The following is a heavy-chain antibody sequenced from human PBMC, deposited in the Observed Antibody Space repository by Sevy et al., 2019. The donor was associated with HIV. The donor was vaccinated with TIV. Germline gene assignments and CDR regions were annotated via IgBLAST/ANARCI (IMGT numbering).Heavy chain of an antibody. V-gene: IGHV1-69*13. Sequence: ASVKVSCKASGGTFSSYGISWVRQAPGQGLEWMGGIIPILGTVNYAQKFQGRVTITADECTKTAYMELSSLRSEDTAVYYCARGGGNDGYYFDYWGQETLVTVSS. CDR3: ARGGGNDGYYFDY. CDR1: GGTFSSYG. CDR2: IIPILGTV. D-gene: IGHD3-16*01. J-gene: IGHJ4*02.